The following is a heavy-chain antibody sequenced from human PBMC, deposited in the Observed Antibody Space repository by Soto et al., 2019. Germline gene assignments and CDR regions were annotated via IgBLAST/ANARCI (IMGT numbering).Heavy chain of an antibody. CDR1: GFSLSTSGVG. D-gene: IGHD6-6*01. J-gene: IGHJ4*02. V-gene: IGHV2-5*02. CDR2: IYWDEDK. CDR3: AHSRPPRLLDY. Sequence: QITLKESGPTLVKPTQTLTLTCTFSGFSLSTSGVGVGWIRQPPGKALEWLALIYWDEDKRHSPSLNSRLTLTKHTSNHRVVLTKTNMDPVATATYYCAHSRPPRLLDYWGQGTLVTVSS.